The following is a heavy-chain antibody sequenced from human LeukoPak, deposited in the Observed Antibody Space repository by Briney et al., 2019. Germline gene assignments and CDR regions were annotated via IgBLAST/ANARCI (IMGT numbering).Heavy chain of an antibody. CDR1: GFTFSIYC. D-gene: IGHD1-26*01. CDR3: ARESVDWEFDY. CDR2: IKQDGSEK. Sequence: GGSLRLSCAASGFTFSIYCMSWVRQAPGKGLEWVTNIKQDGSEKYYVDSVKGRFTLSRDNPKNSLYLQMNSLRAEDTAVYYCARESVDWEFDYWGQGTLVTVSS. V-gene: IGHV3-7*01. J-gene: IGHJ4*02.